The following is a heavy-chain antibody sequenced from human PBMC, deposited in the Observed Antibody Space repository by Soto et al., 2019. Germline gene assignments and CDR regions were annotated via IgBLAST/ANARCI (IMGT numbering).Heavy chain of an antibody. CDR3: ARPLVAPVAGPYYYGMDV. CDR1: GFTFNSYG. J-gene: IGHJ6*02. D-gene: IGHD6-19*01. CDR2: IWYDGNTK. V-gene: IGHV3-33*01. Sequence: GGSLRLSCAASGFTFNSYGFNWVRQAPGKGLEWVAVIWYDGNTKYYADSVKGRFTISRDNLKNTLYLQMNSLTAEDTAVYYCARPLVAPVAGPYYYGMDVWGQGTTVTVSS.